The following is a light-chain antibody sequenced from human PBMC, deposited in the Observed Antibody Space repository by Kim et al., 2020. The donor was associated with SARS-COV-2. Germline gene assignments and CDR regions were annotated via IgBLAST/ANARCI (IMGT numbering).Light chain of an antibody. CDR2: QDS. J-gene: IGLJ3*02. CDR1: KLGDKY. V-gene: IGLV3-1*01. Sequence: VSPGQTASITCYGDKLGDKYACWYQQKPGQSPVLVIYQDSKRPSGIPERFSGSNSGNTATLTISGTQAMDEADYYCQAWDSSPGVFGGGTQLTVL. CDR3: QAWDSSPGV.